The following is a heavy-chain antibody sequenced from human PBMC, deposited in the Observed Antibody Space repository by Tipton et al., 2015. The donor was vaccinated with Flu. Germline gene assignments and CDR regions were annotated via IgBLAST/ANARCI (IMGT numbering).Heavy chain of an antibody. CDR1: GGSISSSSYY. D-gene: IGHD2-2*01. J-gene: IGHJ4*02. CDR2: IYYSGST. Sequence: TLSLTCTVSGGSISSSSYYWGWIRQPPGKGLEWIGSIYYSGSTYYNPSLKSRVTISVDTSKNQFSLKLSSVTAADTAVYYCARVVPAARGRGQFDYWGQGTLVTVSS. V-gene: IGHV4-39*01. CDR3: ARVVPAARGRGQFDY.